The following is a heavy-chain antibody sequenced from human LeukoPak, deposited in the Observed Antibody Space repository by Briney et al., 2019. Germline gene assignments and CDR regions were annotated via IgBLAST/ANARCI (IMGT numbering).Heavy chain of an antibody. CDR3: ARGKLAVQDY. D-gene: IGHD3-3*02. Sequence: GGSLRLSCAASGFTFSSYWMHWVRQAPGKGLVWVSRVNTDGSDTDYADSVKGRFTISRDNAKNTLYLQMNSLRAEDTAVYYCARGKLAVQDYWGQGTLVTVSS. V-gene: IGHV3-74*01. J-gene: IGHJ4*02. CDR1: GFTFSSYW. CDR2: VNTDGSDT.